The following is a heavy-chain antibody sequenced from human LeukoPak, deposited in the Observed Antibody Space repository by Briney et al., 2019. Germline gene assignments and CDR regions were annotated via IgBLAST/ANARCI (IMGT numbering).Heavy chain of an antibody. V-gene: IGHV1-18*01. D-gene: IGHD3-10*01. J-gene: IGHJ4*02. CDR2: ISAYNGNT. CDR3: ATRPDYGSGSYSSGNY. CDR1: GYTFTSYG. Sequence: GASVKVSCKASGYTFTSYGISWVRQAPGQGLEWMGWISAYNGNTNYAQKLQGRVTMTTDTSTSTAYMDLRSLRSDDTAVYYCATRPDYGSGSYSSGNYWGQGTLVTVSS.